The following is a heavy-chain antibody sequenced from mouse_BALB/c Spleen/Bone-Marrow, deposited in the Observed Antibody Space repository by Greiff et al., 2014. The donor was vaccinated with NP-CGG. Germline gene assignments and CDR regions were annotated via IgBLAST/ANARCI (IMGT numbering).Heavy chain of an antibody. D-gene: IGHD2-14*01. V-gene: IGHV1-54*01. J-gene: IGHJ3*01. CDR2: INPGSGGS. CDR1: GYAFTNYL. CDR3: ARDRLAWFAY. Sequence: VKLMESGAELVRPGTPVKVSCKAPGYAFTNYLIEWVKQRPGQGLEWIGVINPGSGGSNYNEKFKGKATLTADKSSSTAYMQLSSLTSDDSAVYFCARDRLAWFAYWGQGTLVTVSA.